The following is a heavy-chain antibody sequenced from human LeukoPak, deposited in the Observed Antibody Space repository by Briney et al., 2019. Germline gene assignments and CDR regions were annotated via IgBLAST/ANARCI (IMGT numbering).Heavy chain of an antibody. D-gene: IGHD4-17*01. Sequence: ASVKVSCKASGYTFTDYYLHWVRQAPGQGLEWMGWINPNTGGTNYAQKFQGRVTMTRDTSINTAYMELSRLRSDDTDVYYCAREADGDYDRYYFDYWGQGTLVTVSS. CDR2: INPNTGGT. J-gene: IGHJ4*02. CDR1: GYTFTDYY. V-gene: IGHV1-2*02. CDR3: AREADGDYDRYYFDY.